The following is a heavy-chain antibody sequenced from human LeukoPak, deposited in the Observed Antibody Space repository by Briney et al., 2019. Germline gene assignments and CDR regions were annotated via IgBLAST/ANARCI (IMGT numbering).Heavy chain of an antibody. J-gene: IGHJ3*01. Sequence: PGGSLRLSCASSGFTFSNYGMHWVRLAPGKGLEWVALISYDGSNKFYSDSVKGRFTISRDTSKNTVYLQINSLRGEDTALYYCAKADAYSTRWYAIDVWGQGTVVAVSS. CDR3: AKADAYSTRWYAIDV. D-gene: IGHD6-13*01. V-gene: IGHV3-30*18. CDR1: GFTFSNYG. CDR2: ISYDGSNK.